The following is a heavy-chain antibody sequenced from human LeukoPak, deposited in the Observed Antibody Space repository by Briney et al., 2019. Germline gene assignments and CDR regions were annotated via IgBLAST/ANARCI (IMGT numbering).Heavy chain of an antibody. CDR2: IYYSGST. V-gene: IGHV4-39*07. Sequence: SETLSLTCTVSGGSISSSSYYWGWIRQPPGKGLEWIGSIYYSGSTYYNPSLKSRVTISVDTSKNQFSLKLSSVTAADTAVYYCARVSYGSDRYYYYYYYMDVWGKGTTVTISS. CDR1: GGSISSSSYY. D-gene: IGHD3-10*01. J-gene: IGHJ6*03. CDR3: ARVSYGSDRYYYYYYYMDV.